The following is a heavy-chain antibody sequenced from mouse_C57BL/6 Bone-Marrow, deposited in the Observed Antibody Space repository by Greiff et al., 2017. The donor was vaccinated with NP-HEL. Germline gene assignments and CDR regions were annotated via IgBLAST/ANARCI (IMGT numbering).Heavy chain of an antibody. D-gene: IGHD2-4*01. J-gene: IGHJ2*01. V-gene: IGHV1-26*01. CDR2: INPNNGGT. Sequence: EVQLQQSGPELVKPGASVKISCKASGYTFTDYYMNWVKQSQGKSLEWIGDINPNNGGTSYNQKLKGKATWTGDKSSSTDYMELRSLTSEDSAVYYCARGKDYDGEGYWGQGTTLTVSS. CDR3: ARGKDYDGEGY. CDR1: GYTFTDYY.